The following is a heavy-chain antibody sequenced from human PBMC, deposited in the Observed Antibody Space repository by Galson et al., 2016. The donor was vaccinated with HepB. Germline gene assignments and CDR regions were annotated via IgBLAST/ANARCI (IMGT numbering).Heavy chain of an antibody. J-gene: IGHJ5*02. CDR2: INGGIGNT. CDR3: ARDCSSATCWPWGYHYFDA. V-gene: IGHV1-3*01. D-gene: IGHD2-2*01. CDR1: GYTFTTYG. Sequence: SVKVSCKASGYTFTTYGMHWVRQAPGQRLEWMGWINGGIGNTKYSQKFQGRVPITRDKSASTAYMEVSSLTSEDTAVYYCARDCSSATCWPWGYHYFDAWGQGTPVTVSS.